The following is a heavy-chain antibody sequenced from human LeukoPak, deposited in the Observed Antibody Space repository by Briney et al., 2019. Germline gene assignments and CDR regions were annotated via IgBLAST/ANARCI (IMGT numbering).Heavy chain of an antibody. V-gene: IGHV4-59*01. CDR2: IYYSGST. CDR1: GGSISRYY. J-gene: IGHJ4*02. D-gene: IGHD6-6*01. CDR3: ARGPKSIAARHFDY. Sequence: SETLSLTCTVSGGSISRYYWSWIRQPPGKGLEWIGYIYYSGSTNYNPSLKRRVTISVDTSKNQFSLKLSSVTAADTAVYYCARGPKSIAARHFDYWGQGTLVTVSS.